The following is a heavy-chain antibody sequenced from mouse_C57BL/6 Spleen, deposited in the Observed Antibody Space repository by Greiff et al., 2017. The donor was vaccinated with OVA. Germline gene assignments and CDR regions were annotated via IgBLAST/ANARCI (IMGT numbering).Heavy chain of an antibody. Sequence: QVQLQQSGPELVKPGASVKISCKATGYAFSSSWMNWVKQRPGKGLEWIGRIYPGDGDTNYNGKFKGKATLTADKSSSTAYMQLSSLTSEDSAVYFCAGYDYFDYWGQGTTLTVSS. CDR2: IYPGDGDT. V-gene: IGHV1-82*01. CDR1: GYAFSSSW. J-gene: IGHJ2*01. CDR3: AGYDYFDY. D-gene: IGHD2-2*01.